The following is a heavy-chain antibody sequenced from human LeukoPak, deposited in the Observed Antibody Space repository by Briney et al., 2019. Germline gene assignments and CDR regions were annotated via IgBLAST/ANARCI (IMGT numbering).Heavy chain of an antibody. V-gene: IGHV1-18*01. CDR3: ARAITMVRGVIPLYDY. D-gene: IGHD3-10*01. CDR2: ISAYNGNT. J-gene: IGHJ4*02. Sequence: ASVKVSCKASGYTFTSYGISWVRQVPGQGLEWMGWISAYNGNTNYARKLQGRVTMTTDTSTSTAYMELRSLRSDDTAVYYCARAITMVRGVIPLYDYWGQGTLVTVSS. CDR1: GYTFTSYG.